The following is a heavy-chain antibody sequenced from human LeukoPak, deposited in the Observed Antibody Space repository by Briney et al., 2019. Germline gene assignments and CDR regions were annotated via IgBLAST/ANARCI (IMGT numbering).Heavy chain of an antibody. CDR2: ISGSAGST. Sequence: PAGSLRLSCAASGLTFSSYAMGWVRHAPGNGLEWVSAISGSAGSTYYAYSVKCRFTISRDNAKNTLYLQMNSLRAEDTAVYYCAKELITMIVVVMGVRAFDIWGQGTMVTVSS. CDR1: GLTFSSYA. D-gene: IGHD3-22*01. CDR3: AKELITMIVVVMGVRAFDI. V-gene: IGHV3-23*01. J-gene: IGHJ3*02.